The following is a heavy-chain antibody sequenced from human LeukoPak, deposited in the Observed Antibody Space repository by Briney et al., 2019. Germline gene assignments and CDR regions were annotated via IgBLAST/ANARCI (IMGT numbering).Heavy chain of an antibody. V-gene: IGHV3-74*01. CDR2: INTDGSST. Sequence: QTGGSLRLSCAASGFTFSSYWMHWVRHAPGKGLVWVSRINTDGSSTSYADSVKGRFTTSRDNSKNTLYLQMNSLRAEDTAVYYCAKGGDLLVGANPCPDYWGQGTLVTVSS. CDR1: GFTFSSYW. CDR3: AKGGDLLVGANPCPDY. D-gene: IGHD1-26*01. J-gene: IGHJ4*02.